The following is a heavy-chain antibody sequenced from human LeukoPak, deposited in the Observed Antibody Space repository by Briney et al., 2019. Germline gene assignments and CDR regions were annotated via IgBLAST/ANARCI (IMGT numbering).Heavy chain of an antibody. CDR3: ARATYYYDSSGYSFDY. CDR2: IYYSGST. V-gene: IGHV4-61*01. J-gene: IGHJ4*02. CDR1: GGSVSSGSYY. Sequence: PSETLSLTCTVSGGSVSSGSYYWSWIRQPPGKGLEWIGYIYYSGSTNYNPSLKSRVTISVDTSKNQFSLKLSSVTAADTAVYYCARATYYYDSSGYSFDYWGQGTLVTVSS. D-gene: IGHD3-22*01.